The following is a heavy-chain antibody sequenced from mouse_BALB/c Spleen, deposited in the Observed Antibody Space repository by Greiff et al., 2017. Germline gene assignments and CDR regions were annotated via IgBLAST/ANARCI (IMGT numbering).Heavy chain of an antibody. Sequence: VQLVESGAELVKPGASVKLSCKASGYTFTSYYMYWVKQRPGQGLEWIGEINPSNGGTNFNEKFKSKATLTVDKSSSTAYMQLSSLTSEDSAVYYCTRGYDNAMDYWGQGTSVTVSS. D-gene: IGHD2-14*01. CDR3: TRGYDNAMDY. V-gene: IGHV1S81*02. J-gene: IGHJ4*01. CDR2: INPSNGGT. CDR1: GYTFTSYY.